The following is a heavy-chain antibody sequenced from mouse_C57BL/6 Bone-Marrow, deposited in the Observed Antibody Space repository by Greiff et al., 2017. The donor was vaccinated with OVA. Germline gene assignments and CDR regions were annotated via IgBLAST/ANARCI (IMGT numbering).Heavy chain of an antibody. CDR3: TPAGNDPAGFAY. D-gene: IGHD2-2*01. V-gene: IGHV14-4*01. CDR2: IDPESGGT. CDR1: GFNIKDDY. J-gene: IGHJ3*01. Sequence: VQLKQSGAELVRPGASVKLSCTASGFNIKDDYMHWVKQRPEQGLEWIGWIDPESGGTEYAAKFKGKATITADTSSNTAYLQLSSLTSEDTAVSDYTPAGNDPAGFAYWGQGTLVTVSA.